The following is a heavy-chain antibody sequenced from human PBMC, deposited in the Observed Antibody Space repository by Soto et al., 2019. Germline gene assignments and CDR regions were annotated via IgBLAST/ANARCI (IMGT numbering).Heavy chain of an antibody. J-gene: IGHJ4*02. Sequence: EVQLVESGGGLVKPGGSLRLSCAASGFTFSSYSMNWVRQAPGKGLEWVSSISSISSYIYYEDSVKGRFTISRENATNSLYLQMNFLRAEDTAVYYCGRGTYYYDSSGYYSYWGQGTLVTVSS. CDR2: ISSISSYI. CDR1: GFTFSSYS. V-gene: IGHV3-21*01. CDR3: GRGTYYYDSSGYYSY. D-gene: IGHD3-22*01.